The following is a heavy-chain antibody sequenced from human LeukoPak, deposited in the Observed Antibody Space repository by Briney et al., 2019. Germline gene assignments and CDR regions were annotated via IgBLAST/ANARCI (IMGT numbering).Heavy chain of an antibody. J-gene: IGHJ4*02. Sequence: PGGSLRLSCAASGFTFSDYYMSWIRQAPGKGLEWVSYISSSGSTIYYADSVKGRFTISRDNAKNSLYLKMNSLRAEDTAVYYCARDQYYDSSGPMKYWGQGTLVTVSS. CDR1: GFTFSDYY. V-gene: IGHV3-11*01. CDR2: ISSSGSTI. CDR3: ARDQYYDSSGPMKY. D-gene: IGHD3-22*01.